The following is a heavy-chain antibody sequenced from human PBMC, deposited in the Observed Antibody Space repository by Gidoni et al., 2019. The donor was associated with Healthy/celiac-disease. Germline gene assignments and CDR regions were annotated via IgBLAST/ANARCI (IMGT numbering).Heavy chain of an antibody. V-gene: IGHV1-8*01. CDR2: MNPNSGNT. Sequence: QVQLAPSGAEVKTPGASVKVSCKASGYTFTSYDINWVRQATGQGLEWMGWMNPNSGNTGYAQKFQGRGTMTRNTSISTAYMELSSLRYEDTAVYYCARGFLEWLSDYWYFDLWGRGTLVTVSS. CDR3: ARGFLEWLSDYWYFDL. CDR1: GYTFTSYD. J-gene: IGHJ2*01. D-gene: IGHD3-3*01.